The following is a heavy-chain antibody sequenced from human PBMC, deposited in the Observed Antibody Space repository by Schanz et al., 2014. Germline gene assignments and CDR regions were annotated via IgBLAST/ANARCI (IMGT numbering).Heavy chain of an antibody. Sequence: QVQLQESGPGLLKPSETLSLTCTVSGGSIRSYFWSWIRRPPGKGLEWIGYIYYSGSSDYNPSLKSRVTKSVDTSKIQFSLPLSSLTAADTAVYYCARDTTWRLDLWGRGTLVTVSS. CDR1: GGSIRSYF. V-gene: IGHV4-59*12. CDR2: IYYSGSS. CDR3: ARDTTWRLDL. J-gene: IGHJ2*01. D-gene: IGHD1-1*01.